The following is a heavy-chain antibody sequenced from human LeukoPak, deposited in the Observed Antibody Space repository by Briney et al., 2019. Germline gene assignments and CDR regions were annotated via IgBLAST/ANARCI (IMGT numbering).Heavy chain of an antibody. CDR2: ISSSSSYI. V-gene: IGHV3-21*01. D-gene: IGHD2-2*01. CDR1: GFTFSSYS. CDR3: ARVEEYCSSTSCLYGMDV. Sequence: GGSLRLSCAASGFTFSSYSMNWVRQAPGKGLEWVSSISSSSSYIYYADSVKGRFTISRDNAKNSLYLQMNSLRAKDTAVYYCARVEEYCSSTSCLYGMDVWGQGTTVTVSS. J-gene: IGHJ6*02.